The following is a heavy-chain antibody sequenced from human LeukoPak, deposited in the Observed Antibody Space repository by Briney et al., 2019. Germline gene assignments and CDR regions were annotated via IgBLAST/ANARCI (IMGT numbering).Heavy chain of an antibody. D-gene: IGHD6-13*01. CDR2: IYYSGST. Sequence: SETLSLTCTVSGGSISSYYWSWIRQPPGKRLEWIGYIYYSGSTNYNPSLKSRVTISVDTSKNQFSLKLSSVTAADTAVYYCARDGKQLGLYGMDVWGQGTTVTVSS. CDR1: GGSISSYY. CDR3: ARDGKQLGLYGMDV. J-gene: IGHJ6*02. V-gene: IGHV4-59*01.